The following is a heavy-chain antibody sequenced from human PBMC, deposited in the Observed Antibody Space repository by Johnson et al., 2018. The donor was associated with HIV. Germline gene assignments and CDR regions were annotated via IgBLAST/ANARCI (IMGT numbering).Heavy chain of an antibody. CDR2: ISYDGSSK. J-gene: IGHJ3*02. CDR3: AKGEWGAGTDAFDI. Sequence: QVQLVESGGGVVQPGRSLRLSCAASGFTFSNYAMHWVRQVPGKGLEWVAIISYDGSSKYYEDSVKGRFTISRDNSKNTLYLQMNSLRAEDTSVYYCAKGEWGAGTDAFDIWGQGTMVTVSS. V-gene: IGHV3-30*04. CDR1: GFTFSNYA. D-gene: IGHD3-16*01.